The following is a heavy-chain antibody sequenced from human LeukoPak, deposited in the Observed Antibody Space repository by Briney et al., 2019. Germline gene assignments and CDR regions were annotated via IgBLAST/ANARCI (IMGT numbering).Heavy chain of an antibody. CDR2: ISASGGST. CDR3: ARVLREWLLFGWFDP. V-gene: IGHV3-23*01. CDR1: GFTFNSYA. Sequence: GGSLRLSCAASGFTFNSYAMSWVRQAPGKGLEWVSIISASGGSTYYADSVKGRFTISRDNSKNTLYLQMNSLRAEDTAVYYCARVLREWLLFGWFDPWGQGTLVTVSS. J-gene: IGHJ5*02. D-gene: IGHD3-3*01.